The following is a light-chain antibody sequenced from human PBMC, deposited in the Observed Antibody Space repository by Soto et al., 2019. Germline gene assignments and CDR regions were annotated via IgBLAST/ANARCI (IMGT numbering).Light chain of an antibody. CDR1: SGDIGTYNL. V-gene: IGLV2-23*01. CDR3: CSYAGRSTVI. CDR2: EGN. Sequence: QSALTQPASVSGSPGQSITISCTGTSGDIGTYNLVSWYQQHPGRAPKLIIFEGNKRPSGASNRFSASKSGNTASLAVSGLQAEDEADYHCCSYAGRSTVICGGGTKVTVL. J-gene: IGLJ2*01.